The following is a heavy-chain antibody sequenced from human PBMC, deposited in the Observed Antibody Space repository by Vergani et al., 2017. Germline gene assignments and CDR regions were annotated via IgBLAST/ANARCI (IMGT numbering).Heavy chain of an antibody. Sequence: QVQLVQSGDEVKKPGASVKVSCKASGYTFTSYGISWVRQAPGQGLEWMGWISAYNGNTNYAQKLQGRVTMTTDTSTSTAYMELRSLRSDDTAVYYCARDPDIVVVPAAPYYYYYYGMDVWGQGTTVTVSS. CDR1: GYTFTSYG. J-gene: IGHJ6*02. V-gene: IGHV1-18*04. CDR2: ISAYNGNT. D-gene: IGHD2-2*01. CDR3: ARDPDIVVVPAAPYYYYYYGMDV.